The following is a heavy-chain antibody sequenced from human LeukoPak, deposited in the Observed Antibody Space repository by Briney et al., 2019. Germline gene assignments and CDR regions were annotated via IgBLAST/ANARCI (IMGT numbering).Heavy chain of an antibody. V-gene: IGHV3-48*01. Sequence: PGGSLRLSCAASGFTFSSYSMNWVRQAPGKGLEWVSYIGISSSTIDYADSVKGRFTISRDNAKNSLYLQMNSLRAEDTAVYYCARDRGASRVGTIWGQGTLVTVSS. CDR3: ARDRGASRVGTI. CDR1: GFTFSSYS. D-gene: IGHD1-26*01. J-gene: IGHJ4*02. CDR2: IGISSSTI.